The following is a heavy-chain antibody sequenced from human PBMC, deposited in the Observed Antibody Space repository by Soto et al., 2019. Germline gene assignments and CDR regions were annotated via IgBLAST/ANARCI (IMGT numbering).Heavy chain of an antibody. Sequence: QVQLVESGGGVVQPGRSLRLSCRASGFAFSSRGMHWVRQAPGKGLEWVALISYDGRNEKYAESLKGRFTLSRDNCESTLYLQITGLRPQDADVYYCVKDFGSGYLQVGADLWGQGTQVTVSS. J-gene: IGHJ5*02. CDR1: GFAFSSRG. CDR2: ISYDGRNE. CDR3: VKDFGSGYLQVGADL. D-gene: IGHD2-15*01. V-gene: IGHV3-30*18.